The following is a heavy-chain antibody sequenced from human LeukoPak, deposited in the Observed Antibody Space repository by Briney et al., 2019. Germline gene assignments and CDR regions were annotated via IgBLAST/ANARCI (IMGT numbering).Heavy chain of an antibody. CDR2: ISAYNGNT. V-gene: IGHV1-18*01. CDR1: GYTFTSYG. CDR3: ARDQRRSTVTTSGY. J-gene: IGHJ4*02. Sequence: GASVKVSCKASGYTFTSYGISWVRQAPGQGLEWMGWISAYNGNTNYAQKLQGRVTMTTDTSTSTAYMELRSLRSDDTAVYYCARDQRRSTVTTSGYWGQGTLVTVSS. D-gene: IGHD4-17*01.